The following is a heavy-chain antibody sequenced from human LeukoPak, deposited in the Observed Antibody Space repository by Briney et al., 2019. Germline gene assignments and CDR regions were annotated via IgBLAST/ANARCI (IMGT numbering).Heavy chain of an antibody. CDR3: ARFYFPEEHDRAWYEAH. CDR1: GFPFSNYW. D-gene: IGHD6-19*01. V-gene: IGHV3-74*01. J-gene: IGHJ4*02. CDR2: VYKDGSIT. Sequence: QPGGSLRLSCAASGFPFSNYWMHWVRQAPGKGPEWVARVYKDGSITNYADSVKGRFTISRDNAKNTVFLQMKSLRADDTGTYYCARFYFPEEHDRAWYEAHWGQGVLVAVS.